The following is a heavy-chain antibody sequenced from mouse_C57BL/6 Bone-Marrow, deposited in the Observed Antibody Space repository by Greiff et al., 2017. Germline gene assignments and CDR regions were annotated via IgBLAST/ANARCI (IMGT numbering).Heavy chain of an antibody. CDR1: GYACSSSW. J-gene: IGHJ1*03. D-gene: IGHD2-1*01. CDR2: IYPGDGDT. Sequence: QVQLQQSGPERVKPGAPVKICWKACGYACSSSWMNWVKQRPGKGLEWIGRIYPGDGDTNYNGKFKGKATLTADKSSSTAYMQLSSLTSEDSAVYFCARETLYYVNSWYFDVWSTGSPAIVSS. V-gene: IGHV1-82*01. CDR3: ARETLYYVNSWYFDV.